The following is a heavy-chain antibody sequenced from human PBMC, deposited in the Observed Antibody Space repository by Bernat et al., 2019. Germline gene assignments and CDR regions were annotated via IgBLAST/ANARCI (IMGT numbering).Heavy chain of an antibody. J-gene: IGHJ4*02. V-gene: IGHV3-23*01. CDR1: GFTFSNYA. Sequence: EVQLLESGGGLVQPRGSLRLSCAASGFTFSNYAMNWVRQAPGKGLEWISAIRGSGESTYYADSVTGRFSISRDNSKSTLYLQMTSLRAEDTAVYYCAKDSGYGGDDYWGQGTLVTVSS. CDR2: IRGSGEST. D-gene: IGHD5-12*01. CDR3: AKDSGYGGDDY.